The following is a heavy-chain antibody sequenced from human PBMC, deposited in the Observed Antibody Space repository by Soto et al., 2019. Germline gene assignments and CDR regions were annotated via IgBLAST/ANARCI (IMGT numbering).Heavy chain of an antibody. CDR1: GGSVSSGSYY. J-gene: IGHJ6*02. CDR2: IYYSGST. Sequence: SETLSLTCTVSGGSVSSGSYYWSWIRQPPGKGLEWIGYIYYSGSTNYNPSLKSRVTISVDTSKNQFSLKLSSVTAADTAVYYCARDGDNWNVDYYYGMDVWGQGTTVTVSS. D-gene: IGHD1-1*01. V-gene: IGHV4-61*01. CDR3: ARDGDNWNVDYYYGMDV.